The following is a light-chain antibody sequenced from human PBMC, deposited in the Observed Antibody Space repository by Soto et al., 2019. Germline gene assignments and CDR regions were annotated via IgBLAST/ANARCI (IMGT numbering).Light chain of an antibody. V-gene: IGKV3-15*01. CDR2: GAS. CDR1: QSVSSN. J-gene: IGKJ1*01. Sequence: IVITQSPATLSVSPVERATLSCRASQSVSSNLAWYQQKPGQAPRLLIYGASTRATGIPARFSGSGSGTEFTLTISSLQSEDFAVYYCQQYSNWWTFGQGTKVDIK. CDR3: QQYSNWWT.